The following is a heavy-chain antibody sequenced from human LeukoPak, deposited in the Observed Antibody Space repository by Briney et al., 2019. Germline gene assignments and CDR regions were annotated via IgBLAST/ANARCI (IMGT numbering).Heavy chain of an antibody. J-gene: IGHJ4*02. CDR1: GFTFSSYE. CDR2: ISSSGSTI. D-gene: IGHD5-18*01. V-gene: IGHV3-48*03. Sequence: GGSLRLSCAASGFTFSSYEMNWVRQAPGKGLEWVSYISSSGSTIFYADSVKGRFTISRDNAKNSLYLQMNSLRAEDTAVYYCARVPRGYTSLFDYWGQGILVTVSS. CDR3: ARVPRGYTSLFDY.